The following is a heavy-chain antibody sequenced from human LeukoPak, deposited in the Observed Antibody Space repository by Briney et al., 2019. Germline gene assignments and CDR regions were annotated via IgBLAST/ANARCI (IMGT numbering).Heavy chain of an antibody. V-gene: IGHV5-51*01. CDR2: IYPGDSDT. Sequence: GESLKISCKGSGYSFTSYWIGWVRQMPGKGLEWMGIIYPGDSDTRYSPSFQGQVTISADKSISTAYLQWSSLKASDTAMYYCAREHVVVVAATHYYYGMGVWGQGTTVTVSS. J-gene: IGHJ6*02. CDR1: GYSFTSYW. D-gene: IGHD2-15*01. CDR3: AREHVVVVAATHYYYGMGV.